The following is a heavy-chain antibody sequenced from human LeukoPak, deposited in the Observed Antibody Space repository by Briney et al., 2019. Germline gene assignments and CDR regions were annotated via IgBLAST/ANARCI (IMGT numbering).Heavy chain of an antibody. D-gene: IGHD3-9*01. J-gene: IGHJ4*02. Sequence: PSETLSLTCTVSGGSISSGSYYWSWIRQPAGKGLEWIGRIYTSGSTNYNPSLKSRVTISVDTSKNQFSLKLSSVTAADTAVYYCATRYFDWFDYWGQGTLVTVSS. CDR1: GGSISSGSYY. CDR3: ATRYFDWFDY. V-gene: IGHV4-61*02. CDR2: IYTSGST.